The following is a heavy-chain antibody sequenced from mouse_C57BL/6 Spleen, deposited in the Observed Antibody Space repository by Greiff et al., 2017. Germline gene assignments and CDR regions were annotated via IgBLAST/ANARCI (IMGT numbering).Heavy chain of an antibody. Sequence: QVQLQQSGAELVRPGASVTLSCKASGYTFTDYEMHWVKQTPVHGLEWIGAIDPETGGTAYNQKFKGKAILTADKSSSTAHMELRSLTSEDSAVYYCTRDGYYGRTFFDYWGQGTTLTVSS. CDR2: IDPETGGT. CDR3: TRDGYYGRTFFDY. CDR1: GYTFTDYE. D-gene: IGHD1-1*01. V-gene: IGHV1-15*01. J-gene: IGHJ2*01.